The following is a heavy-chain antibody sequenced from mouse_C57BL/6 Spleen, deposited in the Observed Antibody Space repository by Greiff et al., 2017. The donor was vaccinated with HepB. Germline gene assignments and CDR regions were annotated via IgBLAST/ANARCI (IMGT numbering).Heavy chain of an antibody. CDR2: ISSGGSYT. Sequence: EVQLKESGGDLVKPGGSLKLSCAASGFTFSSYGMSWVRQTPDKRLEWVATISSGGSYTYYPDSVKGRFTISRDNAKNTLYLQMSSLKSEDTAMYYCARQEDAYYFDYWGQGTTLTVSS. V-gene: IGHV5-6*01. J-gene: IGHJ2*01. CDR3: ARQEDAYYFDY. CDR1: GFTFSSYG.